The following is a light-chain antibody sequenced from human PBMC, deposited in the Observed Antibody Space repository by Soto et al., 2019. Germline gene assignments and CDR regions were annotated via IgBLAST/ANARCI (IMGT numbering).Light chain of an antibody. CDR3: HQYHTYST. J-gene: IGKJ1*01. V-gene: IGKV1-5*01. Sequence: LQMTQSTSSLSASVGDRVTTTCRASQSISSYLNWYQQKPGKAPKILIYDASSLESGVPSRFSGSGSGTEFPLTISSMKPDYFATYYCHQYHTYSTFGQGTKVDIK. CDR2: DAS. CDR1: QSISSY.